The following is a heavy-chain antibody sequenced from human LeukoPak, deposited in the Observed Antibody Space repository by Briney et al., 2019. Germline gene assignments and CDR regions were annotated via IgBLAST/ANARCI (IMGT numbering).Heavy chain of an antibody. Sequence: GASVKVSCKASGYSFSVYYIQWLRQVPGEGLEWVGWILPHSGDTYYAQKFRGRVTMTTDTSFNTAYMELSRLKSDDTGIYFCARPPRDLVSAAPFDYWGQGTLVAVSS. CDR1: GYSFSVYY. CDR2: ILPHSGDT. J-gene: IGHJ4*02. CDR3: ARPPRDLVSAAPFDY. V-gene: IGHV1-2*02. D-gene: IGHD2-2*01.